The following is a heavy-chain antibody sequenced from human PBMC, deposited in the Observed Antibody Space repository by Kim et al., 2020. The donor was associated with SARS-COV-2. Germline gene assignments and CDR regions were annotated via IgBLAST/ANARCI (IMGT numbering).Heavy chain of an antibody. CDR1: GFTFTFYS. V-gene: IGHV1-46*01. D-gene: IGHD3-16*01. CDR2: INRSGGGT. J-gene: IGHJ4*02. Sequence: ASVKVSCKASGFTFTFYSMHWVRQAPGQGLEWMGMINRSGGGTNYAQKFQGRVTMTGDTSTNTVYMELSSLRSDDTAVYYCAKEGGHWGQGTLVTVS. CDR3: AKEGGH.